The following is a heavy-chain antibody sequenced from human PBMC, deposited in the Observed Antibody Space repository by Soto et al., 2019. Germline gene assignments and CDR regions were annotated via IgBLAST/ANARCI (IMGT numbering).Heavy chain of an antibody. CDR2: ISSSSSTI. CDR3: AKGGSYYVNWFDP. V-gene: IGHV3-48*02. CDR1: GFTFNSYS. D-gene: IGHD1-26*01. J-gene: IGHJ5*02. Sequence: GGSLRLSCVASGFTFNSYSMNWVRQAPGKGLEWISYISSSSSTIYYRDSVKGRFTISRDNAKNSLYLQMNSLRDEDTAVYYCAKGGSYYVNWFDPWGQGTLVTVSS.